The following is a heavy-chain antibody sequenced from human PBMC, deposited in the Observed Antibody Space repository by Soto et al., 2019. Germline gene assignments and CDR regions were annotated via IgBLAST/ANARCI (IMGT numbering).Heavy chain of an antibody. Sequence: QVQLVQSGAEVKKPGSSVRGSCKASGGTFKTYTITWVRQAPGQGLEWMGGLIRFFGTATYAQTFQDRLTSTADASPGTSYMDLSSRRSEDTAIYYWARDWDEGGWTACEIWGQGEMVSVS. CDR3: ARDWDEGGWTACEI. CDR2: LIRFFGTA. D-gene: IGHD1-26*01. J-gene: IGHJ3*02. V-gene: IGHV1-69*01. CDR1: GGTFKTYT.